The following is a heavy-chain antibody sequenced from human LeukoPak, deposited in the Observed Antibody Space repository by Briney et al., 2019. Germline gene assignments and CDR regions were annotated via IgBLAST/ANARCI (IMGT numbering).Heavy chain of an antibody. J-gene: IGHJ3*02. CDR1: GDSVSSNSAA. CDR2: TYYRSKGYN. D-gene: IGHD6-13*01. V-gene: IGHV6-1*01. Sequence: SQTLSLICAISGDSVSSNSAAWDWIRQSPSRGLEWLGRTYYRSKGYNDYAVSVKSRITINPDTSKNQYSLQLNSVTPEDTAVYYCARSAENAFDIWGQGTMVTVSS. CDR3: ARSAENAFDI.